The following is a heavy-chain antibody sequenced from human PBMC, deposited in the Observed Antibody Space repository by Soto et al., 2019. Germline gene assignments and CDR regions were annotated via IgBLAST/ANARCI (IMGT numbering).Heavy chain of an antibody. V-gene: IGHV4-59*01. J-gene: IGHJ4*02. CDR1: GGSISSYY. Sequence: SETLSLTCTVSGGSISSYYWSWIRQPPGKGLEWIGYIYYSGSTNYNPSLKSRVTISVDTSKNQFSLKLSSVTAADTAVYYCARERDFYGDYYVDYWGQGTRVSV. CDR3: ARERDFYGDYYVDY. CDR2: IYYSGST. D-gene: IGHD4-17*01.